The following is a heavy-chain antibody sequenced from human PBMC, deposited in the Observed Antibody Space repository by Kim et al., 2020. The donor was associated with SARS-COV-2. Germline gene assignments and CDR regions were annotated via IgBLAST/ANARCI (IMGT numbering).Heavy chain of an antibody. J-gene: IGHJ4*02. CDR3: ARDRLGYCSGGSCYRGDY. D-gene: IGHD2-15*01. V-gene: IGHV3-7*03. CDR2: IKQDGSEK. Sequence: GGSLRLSCAASGFTFSSYWMSWVRQAPGKGLEWVANIKQDGSEKYYVDSVKGRFTISRDNAKNSLYLQMNSLRAEDTAVYYCARDRLGYCSGGSCYRGDYWGQGTLVTVSS. CDR1: GFTFSSYW.